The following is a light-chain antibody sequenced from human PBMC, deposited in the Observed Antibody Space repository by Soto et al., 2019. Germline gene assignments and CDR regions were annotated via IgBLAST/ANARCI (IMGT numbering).Light chain of an antibody. V-gene: IGKV1-39*01. CDR1: QSISSY. CDR2: GAS. Sequence: DIQMTQSPSSLSASVGDRVTITCRASQSISSYLNWYQQKPGKAPKLLIFGASNFRGGVPSNFSGSGSGTDFSLTINSLQPDDFATYYCQQSYTAPFTFGPGTKVDIK. J-gene: IGKJ3*01. CDR3: QQSYTAPFT.